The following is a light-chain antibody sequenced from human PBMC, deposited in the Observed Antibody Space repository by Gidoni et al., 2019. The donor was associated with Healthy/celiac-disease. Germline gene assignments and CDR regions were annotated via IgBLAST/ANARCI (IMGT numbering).Light chain of an antibody. V-gene: IGKV3-20*01. CDR1: QSVSSSY. Sequence: EIVLTQSPGTLSLSPGERATLSCRASQSVSSSYLAWYQQKHGQAPRLLIYGASSRATGIPDRFSGSGSGTDFTLTISRLEPEDFAVYYCQQYGSSPWTFGHGTKVEIK. CDR2: GAS. J-gene: IGKJ1*01. CDR3: QQYGSSPWT.